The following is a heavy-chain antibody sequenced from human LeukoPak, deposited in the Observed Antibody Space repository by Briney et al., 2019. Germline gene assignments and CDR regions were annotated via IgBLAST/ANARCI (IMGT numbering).Heavy chain of an antibody. J-gene: IGHJ4*02. CDR3: ARGLYYFDY. CDR2: INHSGCT. CDR1: GGSFSGYY. V-gene: IGHV4-34*01. Sequence: PSETLSLTCAVYGGSFSGYYWSWIRQPPGKGLEWIGEINHSGCTNYNPSLKSRVTISVDTSKNQFSLKLSSVTAADTAVYYCARGLYYFDYWGQGTLVTVSS.